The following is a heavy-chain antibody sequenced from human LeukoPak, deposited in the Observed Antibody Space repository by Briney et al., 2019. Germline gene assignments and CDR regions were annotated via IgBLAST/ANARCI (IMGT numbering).Heavy chain of an antibody. Sequence: GGSLRLSCAASGFTFSSYEMNWVRQAPGKGLEWVSFIGASGATIYYADSVKGRFTISRNNAKHSLYLQMNNLRAEDTAIYYCARLSDALDYWGQGTLVTVSS. V-gene: IGHV3-48*03. CDR2: IGASGATI. D-gene: IGHD2-21*02. CDR1: GFTFSSYE. J-gene: IGHJ4*02. CDR3: ARLSDALDY.